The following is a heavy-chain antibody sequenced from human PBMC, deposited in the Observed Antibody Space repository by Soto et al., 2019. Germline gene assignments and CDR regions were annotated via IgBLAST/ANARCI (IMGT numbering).Heavy chain of an antibody. CDR2: VSPIGTP. CDR3: ARDRGSYGMDV. Sequence: QVQLQESGPGLVKPSQTLSLTCTVSGDSVSGGSYWSWVRQRPRKGLEWIGYVSPIGTPYYSPSLNSRVSISIDTSKNQLSLEVRSVTAADTVVYYCARDRGSYGMDVWGQGTTVTVSS. J-gene: IGHJ6*02. CDR1: GDSVSGGSY. V-gene: IGHV4-31*03.